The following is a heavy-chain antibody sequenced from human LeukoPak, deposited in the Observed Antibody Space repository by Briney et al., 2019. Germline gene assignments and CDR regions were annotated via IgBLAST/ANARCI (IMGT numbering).Heavy chain of an antibody. CDR2: IRNDGNKK. J-gene: IGHJ4*02. Sequence: PGGSLRLSCVASGLTFSTSGMHWVRQSPGKGLDWVAFIRNDGNKKNYADSAQGRFTISRDNSKNTLYPQMNSLTAEDTAIYYCAKATGTLGNWGQGTPVTVSS. CDR3: AKATGTLGN. D-gene: IGHD1-1*01. V-gene: IGHV3-30*02. CDR1: GLTFSTSG.